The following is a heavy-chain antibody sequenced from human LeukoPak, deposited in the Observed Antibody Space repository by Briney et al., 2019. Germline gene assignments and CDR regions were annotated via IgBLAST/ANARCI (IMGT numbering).Heavy chain of an antibody. Sequence: ASVKVSCKASGYAFTSYGISWVRQAPGQGLEWMGWISAYNGNTNYAQKLQGRVTMTTDTSTSTAYMELRSLRSDDTAVYYCARDGAVTPYYYYGMDVWGQWTTVTVSS. CDR3: ARDGAVTPYYYYGMDV. V-gene: IGHV1-18*01. CDR2: ISAYNGNT. J-gene: IGHJ6*02. CDR1: GYAFTSYG. D-gene: IGHD4-17*01.